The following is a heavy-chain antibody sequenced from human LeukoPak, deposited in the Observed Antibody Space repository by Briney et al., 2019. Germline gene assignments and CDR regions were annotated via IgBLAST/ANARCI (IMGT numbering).Heavy chain of an antibody. CDR1: GGSVTSGNYY. CDR3: ARVWNRGWLDP. CDR2: IYTNGGA. J-gene: IGHJ5*02. Sequence: SQTLSLTCTVSGGSVTSGNYYWNWIRQPAGKGLEWIGRIYTNGGASYNPSLKSRVTISIDASKNQFSLKLSSVTAADTAVYYCARVWNRGWLDPWGQGTLVTVSS. D-gene: IGHD7-27*01. V-gene: IGHV4-61*02.